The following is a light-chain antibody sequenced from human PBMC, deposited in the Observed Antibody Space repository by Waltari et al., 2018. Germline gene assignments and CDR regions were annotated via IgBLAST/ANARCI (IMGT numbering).Light chain of an antibody. CDR2: RSD. Sequence: QSVLTQPPSASGTPGQGVTISCSGVASNLGTNVVNWYQQVPGKAPKLLIYRSDRRPAGVPDRFSGSKSGTSASLAISGLQSEDEADYYCAAWDDSLNGRWVFGGGTKVTVL. J-gene: IGLJ3*02. CDR3: AAWDDSLNGRWV. CDR1: ASNLGTNV. V-gene: IGLV1-44*01.